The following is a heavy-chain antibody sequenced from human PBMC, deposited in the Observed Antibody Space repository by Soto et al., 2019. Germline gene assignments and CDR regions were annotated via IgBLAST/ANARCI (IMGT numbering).Heavy chain of an antibody. CDR3: AKSYSGYDSPLGERDY. V-gene: IGHV3-23*01. Sequence: GGSLRLSCAASGFTFSSYAMSWVRQAPGKGLEWVSAISGSGGSTYYADSVKGRFTISRDNSKNTLYLQMNSLRAEDTAVYYCAKSYSGYDSPLGERDYWGQGTLVTVSS. CDR2: ISGSGGST. J-gene: IGHJ4*02. CDR1: GFTFSSYA. D-gene: IGHD5-12*01.